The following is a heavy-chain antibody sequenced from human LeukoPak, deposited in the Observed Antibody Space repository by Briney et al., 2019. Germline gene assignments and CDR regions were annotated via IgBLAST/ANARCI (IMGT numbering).Heavy chain of an antibody. J-gene: IGHJ1*01. CDR2: IIPILGLA. Sequence: GSSVNVSCKASVGTFNSYSISWVRQAPGQGLQWMGRIIPILGLANYAQKFQARVTITADKSTSTAYMELSSLRSEDTAVYYCARNCGGDCLRTPDYFHHWGQGTLVTVSS. CDR3: ARNCGGDCLRTPDYFHH. D-gene: IGHD2-21*02. CDR1: VGTFNSYS. V-gene: IGHV1-69*02.